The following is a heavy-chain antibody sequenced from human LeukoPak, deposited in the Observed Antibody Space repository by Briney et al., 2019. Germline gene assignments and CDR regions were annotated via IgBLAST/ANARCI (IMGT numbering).Heavy chain of an antibody. CDR1: GFTFDDYT. CDR3: AKGGLLMATEFDY. Sequence: GGSLRLSCAASGFTFDDYTMHWVRQAPGKGLEWVSLISWDGGSTYYADSVKGRFTISRDNSKNSLYLQMNSLRTEDTALYYCAKGGLLMATEFDYWGQGTLVTVSS. D-gene: IGHD5-24*01. J-gene: IGHJ4*02. V-gene: IGHV3-43*01. CDR2: ISWDGGST.